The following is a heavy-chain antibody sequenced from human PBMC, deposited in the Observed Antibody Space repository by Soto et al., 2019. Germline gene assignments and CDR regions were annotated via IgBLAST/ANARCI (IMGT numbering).Heavy chain of an antibody. CDR1: VCTFDNYP. CDR3: ARGLRTSNYGMDV. J-gene: IGHJ6*02. Sequence: GASVKVSCKASVCTFDNYPVSWVRQAPGQGLEWMGGIIPMFETVNYAQRFHGRLTIAEDETTSTAYMELTILTSANTAIYFCARGLRTSNYGMDVWGQGTTVTVSS. D-gene: IGHD2-15*01. V-gene: IGHV1-69*13. CDR2: IIPMFETV.